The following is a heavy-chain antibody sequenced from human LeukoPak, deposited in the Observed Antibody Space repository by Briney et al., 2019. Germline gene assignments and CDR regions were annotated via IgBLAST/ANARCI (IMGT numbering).Heavy chain of an antibody. CDR2: ISITSNYI. V-gene: IGHV3-21*01. CDR3: ARGSSMTRSTDWFDT. Sequence: PGGSRRLSCAASGFTFSSYIMNWVRQAPGKGLEWVSSISITSNYIYYADSVKGRFTISRDNAKNSLYLQMNSLRAEDTAVYYCARGSSMTRSTDWFDTWGEGSLVTVSS. CDR1: GFTFSSYI. D-gene: IGHD2-2*01. J-gene: IGHJ5*02.